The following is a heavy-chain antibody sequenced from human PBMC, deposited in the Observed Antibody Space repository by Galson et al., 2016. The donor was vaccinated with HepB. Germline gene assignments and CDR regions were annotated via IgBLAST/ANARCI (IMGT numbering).Heavy chain of an antibody. D-gene: IGHD3-16*02. CDR3: ARDQRNIFRYNYYIDV. Sequence: SLRLSCAASGFTFSNYAMSWVRQVPGKGLEWVSTISSSSIYIYYADSVTGRFTISRDNAKNSLYLQMNSLRAEDTAVYYCARDQRNIFRYNYYIDVWGKGTTVTVSS. V-gene: IGHV3-21*01. J-gene: IGHJ6*03. CDR1: GFTFSNYA. CDR2: ISSSSIYI.